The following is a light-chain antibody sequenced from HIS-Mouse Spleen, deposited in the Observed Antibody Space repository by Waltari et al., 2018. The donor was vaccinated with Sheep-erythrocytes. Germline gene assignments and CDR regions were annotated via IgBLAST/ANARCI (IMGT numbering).Light chain of an antibody. V-gene: IGLV3-1*01. Sequence: SYELTQPPSVSVSPGQTASITCSGDKLGDKYACWYQQKPGHSPVLVIYQDSKRPSGIPERFSGSNSGNTATLTISGTQAMDEADYYCCSYAGSNNWVFGGGTKLTVL. CDR3: CSYAGSNNWV. CDR1: KLGDKY. CDR2: QDS. J-gene: IGLJ3*02.